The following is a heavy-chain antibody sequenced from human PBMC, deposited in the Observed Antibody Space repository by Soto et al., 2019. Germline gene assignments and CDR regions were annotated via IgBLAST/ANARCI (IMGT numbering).Heavy chain of an antibody. CDR2: ISAYNGNT. V-gene: IGHV1-18*04. CDR3: ARDPAVDGCYYYYYGMDV. J-gene: IGHJ6*02. Sequence: XSVKVSCKASVYTFTSYGISWVRQAPGQGLEWMGWISAYNGNTNYAQKLQGRVTMTTDTSTSTAYMELRSLRSDDTAVYYCARDPAVDGCYYYYYGMDVWGQGTTVTVSS. CDR1: VYTFTSYG. D-gene: IGHD5-12*01.